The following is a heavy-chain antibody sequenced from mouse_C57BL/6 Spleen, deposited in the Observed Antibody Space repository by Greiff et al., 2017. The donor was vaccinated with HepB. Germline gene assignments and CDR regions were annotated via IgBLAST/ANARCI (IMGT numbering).Heavy chain of an antibody. D-gene: IGHD2-4*01. CDR1: GYTFTDYY. V-gene: IGHV1-76*01. Sequence: QVQLQQSGAELVRPGASVKLSCKASGYTFTDYYINWVKQRPGQGLEWLARIYPGSGNTYSNEEFKGKATLTAEKSSSTAYMQLSSLTSEDSAVSFCAREDDYDGDYAMGDWGQGTSVTVSS. CDR2: IYPGSGNT. CDR3: AREDDYDGDYAMGD. J-gene: IGHJ4*01.